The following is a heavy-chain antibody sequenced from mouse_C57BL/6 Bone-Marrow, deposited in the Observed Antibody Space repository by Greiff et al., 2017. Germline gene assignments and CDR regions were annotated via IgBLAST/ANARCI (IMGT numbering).Heavy chain of an antibody. V-gene: IGHV1-72*01. CDR2: IDPNSGGT. J-gene: IGHJ4*01. CDR3: ARSEKIYYDYDGAMDY. CDR1: GYTFTSYW. Sequence: VQLQQPGAELVKPGASVKLSCKASGYTFTSYWMHWVKQRPGRGLEWIGRIDPNSGGTKYNEKFKSKATLTVDKPSSTAYMQLSSLTSEDSAVYYCARSEKIYYDYDGAMDYWGQGTSVTVSS. D-gene: IGHD2-4*01.